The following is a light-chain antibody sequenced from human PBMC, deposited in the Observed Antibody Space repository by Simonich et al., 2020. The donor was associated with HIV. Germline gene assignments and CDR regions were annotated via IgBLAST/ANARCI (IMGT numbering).Light chain of an antibody. CDR2: KVS. CDR1: QSLVHTDGNTY. V-gene: IGKV2-30*02. Sequence: DVVMTQSPLSLPVTLGQPASISCRSSQSLVHTDGNTYLNWLQQRPGQSPRRLIYKVSNRDSGVPDRFSGSGSGTDFTLKISRVEAEDIGIYYCMEGAQKTFGQGTKVEIK. J-gene: IGKJ1*01. CDR3: MEGAQKT.